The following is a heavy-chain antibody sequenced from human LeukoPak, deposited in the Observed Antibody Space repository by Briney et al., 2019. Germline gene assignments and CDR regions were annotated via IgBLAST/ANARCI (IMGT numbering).Heavy chain of an antibody. CDR2: INPSGGST. V-gene: IGHV1-46*01. D-gene: IGHD6-19*01. CDR1: GYTFTSYY. CDR3: ARVSQWLPLFDY. J-gene: IGHJ4*02. Sequence: ASVKVSCKASGYTFTSYYMHWVRQAPGQGLEWMGIINPSGGSTSYAQKFQGGVTMTRDTSTSTVYMELSSLRSEDTAVYYCARVSQWLPLFDYWGQGTLVTVSS.